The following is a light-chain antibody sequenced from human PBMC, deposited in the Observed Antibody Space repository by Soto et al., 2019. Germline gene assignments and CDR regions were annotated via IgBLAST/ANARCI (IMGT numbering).Light chain of an antibody. CDR2: EVN. CDR1: SSDVGGYNY. CDR3: STYAGSSNV. J-gene: IGLJ1*01. V-gene: IGLV2-8*01. Sequence: SVLTQPPSASRTPGQSVAISCTGTSSDVGGYNYVSWYQQHPGKAPKLMIYEVNKRPSGVPDRFSGSKSGNTAPLTVSGLQAEDEADYYCSTYAGSSNVFGTGTKVAVL.